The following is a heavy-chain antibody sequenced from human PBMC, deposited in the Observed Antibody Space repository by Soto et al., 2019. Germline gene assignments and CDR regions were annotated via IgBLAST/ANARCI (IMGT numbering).Heavy chain of an antibody. D-gene: IGHD3-10*01. CDR2: INPNSGGT. CDR3: ARGPLITMVRGVMRASDI. CDR1: GYTFTGYY. Sequence: GPSVKVSCKAAGYTFTGYYMHWVRQAPGQGLEWMGWINPNSGGTNYAQKFQGWVTMTRDTSISTAYMELSRLRSDDTAVYYCARGPLITMVRGVMRASDIWGQGTMVTVSS. J-gene: IGHJ3*02. V-gene: IGHV1-2*04.